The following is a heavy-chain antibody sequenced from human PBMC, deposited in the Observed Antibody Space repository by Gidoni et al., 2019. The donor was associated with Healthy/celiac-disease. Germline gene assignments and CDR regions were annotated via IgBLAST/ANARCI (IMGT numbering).Heavy chain of an antibody. Sequence: QVQLQESGPGLVKPSETLSLTCAVSGYSISSGYYWGWIRQPPGKGLEWIGSIYHSGSTYYNPSLKSRVTISVDTSKNQFSLKLSSVTAADTAVYYCARDPSDYGDHDPLDYWGQGTLVTVSS. J-gene: IGHJ4*02. V-gene: IGHV4-38-2*02. CDR3: ARDPSDYGDHDPLDY. D-gene: IGHD4-17*01. CDR1: GYSISSGYY. CDR2: IYHSGST.